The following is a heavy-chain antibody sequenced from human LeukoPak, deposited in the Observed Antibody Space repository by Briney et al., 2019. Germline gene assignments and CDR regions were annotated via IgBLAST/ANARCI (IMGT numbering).Heavy chain of an antibody. J-gene: IGHJ4*02. D-gene: IGHD2-21*01. CDR3: AKRPISGDDKSFDY. CDR2: IRESRGDS. CDR1: GFTDINYA. V-gene: IGHV3-23*01. Sequence: GGSLRLSCAATGFTDINYAMNWVRQAPAKGRDWVSTIRESRGDSYYEDSLKGRFTIYRDISKSTVYLQMNSLRVEDTAVYFCAKRPISGDDKSFDYWGQGLLVTVSS.